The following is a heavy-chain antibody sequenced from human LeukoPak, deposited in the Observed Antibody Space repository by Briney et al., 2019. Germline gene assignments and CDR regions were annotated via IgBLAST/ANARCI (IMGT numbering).Heavy chain of an antibody. V-gene: IGHV1-69*05. CDR2: IIPIFGTA. Sequence: SVKVSCKASGGTFTSYAISWVRQAPGQGLEWTGGIIPIFGTANYAQKFQGRVTITTDESTSTAYMELSSLRSEDTAVYYCARAGCSSTSCYFYWFDPWGQGTLVTVSS. CDR3: ARAGCSSTSCYFYWFDP. CDR1: GGTFTSYA. D-gene: IGHD2-2*01. J-gene: IGHJ5*02.